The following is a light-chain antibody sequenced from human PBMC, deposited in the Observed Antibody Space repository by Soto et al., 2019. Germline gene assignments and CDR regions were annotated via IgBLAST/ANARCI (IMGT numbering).Light chain of an antibody. CDR3: VAWDDDLSARV. V-gene: IGLV1-47*01. Sequence: QSVLTQPPSLSGTPGQTVTISCLGSRSNIGSSIVHWYQQLPGTAPKHLIYMNNQRPAGVPDRFSGSKSGTSASLVISALRSEDEADYYCVAWDDDLSARVFGGGTKVTAL. CDR1: RSNIGSSI. J-gene: IGLJ3*02. CDR2: MNN.